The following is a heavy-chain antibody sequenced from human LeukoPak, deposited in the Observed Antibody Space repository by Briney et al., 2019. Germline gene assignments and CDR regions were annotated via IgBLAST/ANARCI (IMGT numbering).Heavy chain of an antibody. CDR1: GFTFISYS. V-gene: IGHV3-48*02. J-gene: IGHJ6*02. Sequence: GRSLRLSCAASGFTFISYSMTWVRQAPGKGLEWVSYINSGSSTMYYADSVKGRFTISRDNGKTSLYLQMNSLRDEDTAVYYCARVIAVVRGGGLSYYYAMDVWGQGTTVTVSS. CDR2: INSGSSTM. CDR3: ARVIAVVRGGGLSYYYAMDV. D-gene: IGHD3-10*01.